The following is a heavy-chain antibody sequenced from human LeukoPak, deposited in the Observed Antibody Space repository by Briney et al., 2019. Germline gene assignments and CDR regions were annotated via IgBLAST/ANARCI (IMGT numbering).Heavy chain of an antibody. J-gene: IGHJ4*02. V-gene: IGHV4-59*08. CDR3: ARRARATAGGDYFDY. Sequence: PSETLSLTCTVSGGSISSYYWTWIRQPPGKGLEWIGYIYYRGNTNYNPFLKSRVTISLDTSRNQFSLKLSSVTAADTAVYYCARRARATAGGDYFDYWGQGTLVTVSS. CDR2: IYYRGNT. D-gene: IGHD6-13*01. CDR1: GGSISSYY.